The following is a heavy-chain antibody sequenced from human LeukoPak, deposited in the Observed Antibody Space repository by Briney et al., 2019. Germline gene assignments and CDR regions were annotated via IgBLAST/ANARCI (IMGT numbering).Heavy chain of an antibody. CDR2: INSDGSRT. J-gene: IGHJ4*02. Sequence: PGGSLRLSCAASGFTFSSYWMHWVRQAPGKGLMWVSRINSDGSRTTYADSVRGRFTISRDNAKSTPYLQMNSPRAEDTAVYYCARVRDDYTYFDCWGQGTLVTVSS. D-gene: IGHD4-11*01. CDR1: GFTFSSYW. CDR3: ARVRDDYTYFDC. V-gene: IGHV3-74*01.